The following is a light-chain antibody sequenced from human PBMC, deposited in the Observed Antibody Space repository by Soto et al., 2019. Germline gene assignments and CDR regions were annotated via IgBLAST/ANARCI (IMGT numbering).Light chain of an antibody. CDR3: QQSFSLPAT. CDR2: AAS. J-gene: IGKJ4*01. Sequence: DIQMTQSPSSLSASVGDRVTITCRASQSISDSLNWYQHKPGTAPKLLIYAASSLQSGVPSRFSGGGSGTAFTLTISSLQPEDFVTYFCQQSFSLPATFGGGTKVEIK. CDR1: QSISDS. V-gene: IGKV1-39*01.